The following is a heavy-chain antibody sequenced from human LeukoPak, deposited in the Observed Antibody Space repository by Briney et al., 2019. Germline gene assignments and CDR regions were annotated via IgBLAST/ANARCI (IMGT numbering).Heavy chain of an antibody. J-gene: IGHJ4*02. CDR2: INPNSGGT. CDR1: GYTFTGYY. CDR3: AVRRGNVGTRFDY. V-gene: IGHV1-2*06. Sequence: RASVKVSCKASGYTFTGYYMHWVRQAPGQGLEWVGRINPNSGGTNYAQKFQGRVTMTRDTSINTAYMELNRLRSDDTAVYYCAVRRGNVGTRFDYWGQGTLVTVSS. D-gene: IGHD1/OR15-1a*01.